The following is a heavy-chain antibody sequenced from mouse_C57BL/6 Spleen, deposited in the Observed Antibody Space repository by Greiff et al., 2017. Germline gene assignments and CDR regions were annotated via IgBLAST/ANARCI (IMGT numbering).Heavy chain of an antibody. D-gene: IGHD1-1*01. CDR2: INPNNGGT. CDR1: GYTFTDYY. V-gene: IGHV1-26*01. Sequence: EVQLQQSGPELVKPGASVKISCKASGYTFTDYYMNWVKQSHGKSLEWIGDINPNNGGTSYNQKFKGKATLTVDKSSSTAYMELRSLTSEDSAVYYCARDSYYYGSSYDYFDYWGQGTTLTVSS. J-gene: IGHJ2*01. CDR3: ARDSYYYGSSYDYFDY.